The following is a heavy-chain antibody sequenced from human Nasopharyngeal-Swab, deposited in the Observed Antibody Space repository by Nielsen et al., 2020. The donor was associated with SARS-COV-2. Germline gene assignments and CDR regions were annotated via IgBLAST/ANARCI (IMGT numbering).Heavy chain of an antibody. J-gene: IGHJ3*02. CDR2: IIPIFGTA. D-gene: IGHD4/OR15-4a*01. CDR1: GGTFSSYA. V-gene: IGHV1-69*13. CDR3: ASLGSMVQDAFDI. Sequence: SSVNVSCKASGGTFSSYAISWVRQAPGQGLEWMGGIIPIFGTANYAQKFQGRVTITADESTSTAYMELSSLRSEDTAVYYCASLGSMVQDAFDIWGQGTMVTVSS.